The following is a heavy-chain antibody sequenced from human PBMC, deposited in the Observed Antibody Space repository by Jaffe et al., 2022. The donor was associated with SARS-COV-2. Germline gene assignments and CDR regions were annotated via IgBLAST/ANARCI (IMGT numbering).Heavy chain of an antibody. V-gene: IGHV4-59*01. CDR1: GGSISSYY. CDR2: IYYSGST. D-gene: IGHD2-2*02. CDR3: ARVLVPAARPHAFDI. J-gene: IGHJ3*02. Sequence: QVQLQESGPGLVKPSETLSLTCTVSGGSISSYYWSWIRQPPGKGLEWIGYIYYSGSTNYNPSLKSRVTISVDTSKNQFSLKLSSVTAADTAVYYCARVLVPAARPHAFDIWGQGTMVTVSS.